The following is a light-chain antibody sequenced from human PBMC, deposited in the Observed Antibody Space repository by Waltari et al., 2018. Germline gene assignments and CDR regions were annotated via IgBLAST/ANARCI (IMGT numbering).Light chain of an antibody. CDR1: QSVTRA. J-gene: IGKJ1*01. V-gene: IGKV3-20*01. CDR2: GAS. CDR3: QHYLRLPVT. Sequence: EIVLTQSPGTLSLSPGESATLSCRTSQSVTRALAWYQQKPGQAPRLLIYGASNRATGIPDRFSGSGSRTDFSLTISSLWPEECAVYYCQHYLRLPVTCGQGTKVEVE.